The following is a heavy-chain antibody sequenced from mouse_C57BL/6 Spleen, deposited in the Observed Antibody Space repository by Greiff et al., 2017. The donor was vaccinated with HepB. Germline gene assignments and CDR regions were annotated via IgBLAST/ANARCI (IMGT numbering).Heavy chain of an antibody. CDR3: ARLYGISYWYFDV. V-gene: IGHV1-52*01. D-gene: IGHD1-1*01. CDR1: GYTFTSYW. J-gene: IGHJ1*03. Sequence: QVQLQQPGAELVRPGSSVKLSCKASGYTFTSYWMHWVKQRTIQGLEWIGNIDPSDSETHYNQTLKDKATLTVDKSSSTAYMHLSSLISEDSAVYYCARLYGISYWYFDVWGTGTTVTVSS. CDR2: IDPSDSET.